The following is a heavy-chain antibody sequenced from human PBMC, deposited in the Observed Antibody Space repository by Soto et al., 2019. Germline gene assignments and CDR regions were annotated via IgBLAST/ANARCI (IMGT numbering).Heavy chain of an antibody. D-gene: IGHD4-4*01. V-gene: IGHV4-31*03. CDR3: ARTTVTTVSGWFHP. CDR2: IYYSGST. CDR1: GGSISSGGYY. Sequence: QVQLQESGPGLVKPSQTLSLTCTVSGGSISSGGYYWSWIRKHPGKGLEWIGYIYYSGSTYYNPSLKRRVTRSVDTSKNQFARKPGSVSATDTAVDYCARTTVTTVSGWFHPWGQGTLVAVSS. J-gene: IGHJ5*02.